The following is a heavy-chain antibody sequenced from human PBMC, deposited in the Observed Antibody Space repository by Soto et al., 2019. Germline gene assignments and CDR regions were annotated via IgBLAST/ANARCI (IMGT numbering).Heavy chain of an antibody. CDR2: ISSSSSTI. V-gene: IGHV3-48*01. CDR1: GFTFSSYS. D-gene: IGHD3-10*01. Sequence: GGSLRLSCAASGFTFSSYSMNWVRQAPGKGLEWVSYISSSSSTIYYADSVKGRFTISRDNAKNSLYLQMNSLRAEDTAVYYWAREYPDGSGGKYGMDVWGQGTTDSVS. J-gene: IGHJ6*02. CDR3: AREYPDGSGGKYGMDV.